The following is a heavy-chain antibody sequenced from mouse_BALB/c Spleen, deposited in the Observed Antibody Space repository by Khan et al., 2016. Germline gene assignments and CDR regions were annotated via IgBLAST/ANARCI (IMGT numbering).Heavy chain of an antibody. CDR2: IWSDGST. Sequence: QVQLKESGPGLVAPSQSLSITCTVSGFSLTHYGVHWVRQPPGQGLEWLVVIWSDGSTTYNSAPNSRLNISKDNSKSQVFLKMNSLQTDDTAMYYCVRDGGNSLDYWGQGTTLTVSS. V-gene: IGHV2-6*02. J-gene: IGHJ2*01. CDR1: GFSLTHYG. D-gene: IGHD1-1*02. CDR3: VRDGGNSLDY.